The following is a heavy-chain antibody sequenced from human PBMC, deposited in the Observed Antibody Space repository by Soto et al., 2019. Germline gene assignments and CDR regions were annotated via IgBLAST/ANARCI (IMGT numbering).Heavy chain of an antibody. V-gene: IGHV1-69*01. CDR2: IIPIFGTA. CDR3: ARAGIAAAGTGYYYYGMDV. CDR1: GGTFSSCA. J-gene: IGHJ6*02. D-gene: IGHD6-13*01. Sequence: QVQLVQSGAEVKKSGSSVKVSCKASGGTFSSCAISWVRQAPGQGLEWMGGIIPIFGTANYAQKFQGRVTITADESTSTAYMELSSLRSEDTAVYYCARAGIAAAGTGYYYYGMDVWGQGTTVTVSS.